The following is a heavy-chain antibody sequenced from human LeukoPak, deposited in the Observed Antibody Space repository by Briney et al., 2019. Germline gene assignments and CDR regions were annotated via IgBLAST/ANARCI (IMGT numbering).Heavy chain of an antibody. Sequence: ASVKVSCKASGYTFTSYDINWVRQATGQGLEWMGRMNPNSGNTGYAQKLQGRVTMTRNTSISTAYMELSSLRSEDTAVYYCARASLYYDFWSGYLRPGHWFDPWGQGTLVTVSS. CDR1: GYTFTSYD. J-gene: IGHJ5*02. D-gene: IGHD3-3*01. V-gene: IGHV1-8*01. CDR3: ARASLYYDFWSGYLRPGHWFDP. CDR2: MNPNSGNT.